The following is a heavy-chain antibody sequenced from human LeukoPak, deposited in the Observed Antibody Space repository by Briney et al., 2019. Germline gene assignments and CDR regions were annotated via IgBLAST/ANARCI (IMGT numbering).Heavy chain of an antibody. CDR2: IYSGGST. V-gene: IGHV3-53*04. CDR3: AREGYGEWYGMDV. Sequence: GGSLRLSCVASGFGVSSNYMTWVRQAPGKGLEWVSLIYSGGSTDYADSVKGRCTISRHNSENTVYLQMTALRPEDTAVYYCAREGYGEWYGMDVWGQGTTVTVS. CDR1: GFGVSSNY. J-gene: IGHJ6*02. D-gene: IGHD4-17*01.